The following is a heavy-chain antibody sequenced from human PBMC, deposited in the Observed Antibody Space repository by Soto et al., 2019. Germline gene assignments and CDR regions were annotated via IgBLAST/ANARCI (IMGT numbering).Heavy chain of an antibody. J-gene: IGHJ4*02. D-gene: IGHD3-22*01. CDR1: GFNFNIHA. Sequence: PGGYLRLSSAAPGFNFNIHALHWSRQAPGEGLEWVAVMSPGGNNQYYADSVRGRFTISRDTSKSTLYLQMTSLRPEDTAVYYCASGAAFYYDTSRYWGQGTLVTVSS. V-gene: IGHV3-30-3*01. CDR2: MSPGGNNQ. CDR3: ASGAAFYYDTSRY.